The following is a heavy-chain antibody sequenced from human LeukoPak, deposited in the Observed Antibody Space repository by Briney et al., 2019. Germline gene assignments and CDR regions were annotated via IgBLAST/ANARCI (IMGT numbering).Heavy chain of an antibody. CDR2: IRYDGSNK. J-gene: IGHJ4*02. CDR1: GFTFSSYG. V-gene: IGHV3-30*02. Sequence: PGGSLRISCAASGFTFSSYGMHWVRQAPGKGLEWVALIRYDGSNKDYSDSVKGRFTISRDNSKNTLYLQMNSLRAEDTAVYYCAKGSELFAGSSTSCYGDYWGQGTLVTVSS. CDR3: AKGSELFAGSSTSCYGDY. D-gene: IGHD2-2*01.